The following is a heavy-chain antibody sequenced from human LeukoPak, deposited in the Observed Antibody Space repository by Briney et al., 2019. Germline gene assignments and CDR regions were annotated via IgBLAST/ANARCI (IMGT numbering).Heavy chain of an antibody. CDR3: VRGSGAGHQMVRVDYSYYYMDV. CDR2: IYYGWRT. D-gene: IGHD6-13*01. CDR1: GGSLNSSSYY. Sequence: PSETLSPTCTVPGGSLNSSSYYWGWIRQPPGKGLEWIWGIYYGWRTYYHPSLQSRVTISVDTSKNQFSLRLNSVTAADTALYYCVRGSGAGHQMVRVDYSYYYMDVWGKGTTVTVSS. J-gene: IGHJ6*03. V-gene: IGHV4-39*01.